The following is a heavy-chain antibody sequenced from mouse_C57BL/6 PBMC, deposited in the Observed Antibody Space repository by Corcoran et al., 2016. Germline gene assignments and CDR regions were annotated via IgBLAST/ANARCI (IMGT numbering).Heavy chain of an antibody. D-gene: IGHD1-1*01. J-gene: IGHJ4*01. Sequence: QVQLQQSGAELARPGASVKLSCKASGYTFTSYGISWVKQRTGQGLEWIGEIYPRSGNTYYNEKFKGKATLNADKSSSTAYMELRSLTSEDSAVYCCARERGLYGSPYYAMDYWGQGTSVTVSS. V-gene: IGHV1-81*01. CDR3: ARERGLYGSPYYAMDY. CDR1: GYTFTSYG. CDR2: IYPRSGNT.